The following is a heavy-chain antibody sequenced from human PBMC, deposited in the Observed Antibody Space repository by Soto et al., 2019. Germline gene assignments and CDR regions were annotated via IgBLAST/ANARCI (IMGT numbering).Heavy chain of an antibody. CDR3: AVPAFSPV. Sequence: EVQLAESGGGLVQPGGSLRLSCVASGFTFSDYWMHWVRQVPGKGLVWVSRVNTDGSSADYADSVKGRFTISRDNTKNTLYLQMNSLRADDTAVYYCAVPAFSPVWGQGTMVTVSS. CDR2: VNTDGSSA. CDR1: GFTFSDYW. J-gene: IGHJ3*01. V-gene: IGHV3-74*01.